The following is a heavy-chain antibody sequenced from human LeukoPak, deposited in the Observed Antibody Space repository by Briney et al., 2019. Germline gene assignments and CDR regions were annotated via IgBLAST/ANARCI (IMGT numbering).Heavy chain of an antibody. V-gene: IGHV1-46*01. D-gene: IGHD3-10*01. CDR2: INPSGGST. CDR3: ARGTWFGEFSY. J-gene: IGHJ4*02. CDR1: GYTFTSYH. Sequence: GASVKVSCKASGYTFTSYHMHWVRQAPGQGPEWMGIINPSGGSTTYAQKFQGRVTMTRDTSTSTVYIELSSLRSEDTAVYYCARGTWFGEFSYWGQGTLVTVSS.